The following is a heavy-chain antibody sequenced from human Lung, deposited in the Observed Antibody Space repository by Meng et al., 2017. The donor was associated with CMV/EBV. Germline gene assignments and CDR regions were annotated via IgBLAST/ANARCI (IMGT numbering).Heavy chain of an antibody. Sequence: SETLSLXXTVSGGSISSYYWSWIRQPPGKGLEWIGYIYYSGSTNYNPSLKSRVTISVDTSKNQFSLKLSSVTAADTAVYYCARLYSSSWFLPSGMDVWGQWPTVTVSS. V-gene: IGHV4-59*01. CDR1: GGSISSYY. CDR2: IYYSGST. D-gene: IGHD6-13*01. CDR3: ARLYSSSWFLPSGMDV. J-gene: IGHJ6*02.